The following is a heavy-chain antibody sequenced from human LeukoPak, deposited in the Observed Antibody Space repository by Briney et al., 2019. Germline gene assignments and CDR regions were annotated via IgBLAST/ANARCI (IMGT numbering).Heavy chain of an antibody. CDR3: ASVYSGHDLSQLDY. Sequence: ASVKVSCKASGYTFTGYYMHWVRRAPGQGLEWMGWINPNSGGTNYAQKFQGRVTMTRDTSISTAYMELSRLRSDDTAVYYCASVYSGHDLSQLDYWGQGTLVTVTS. J-gene: IGHJ4*02. V-gene: IGHV1-2*02. CDR2: INPNSGGT. D-gene: IGHD5-12*01. CDR1: GYTFTGYY.